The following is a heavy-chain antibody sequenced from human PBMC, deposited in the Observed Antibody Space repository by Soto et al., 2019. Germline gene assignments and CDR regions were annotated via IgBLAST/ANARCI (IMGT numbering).Heavy chain of an antibody. J-gene: IGHJ5*02. CDR3: ARDHETGLAAAGDEYDP. Sequence: SVKVSCKASGGTFSSYAISWVRQAPGQGLEWMGGIIPIFGTANYAQKFQGRVTITADESTSTAYMELSSLRSEDTAVYYCARDHETGLAAAGDEYDPWSQGTLVTVSS. V-gene: IGHV1-69*13. CDR2: IIPIFGTA. D-gene: IGHD6-13*01. CDR1: GGTFSSYA.